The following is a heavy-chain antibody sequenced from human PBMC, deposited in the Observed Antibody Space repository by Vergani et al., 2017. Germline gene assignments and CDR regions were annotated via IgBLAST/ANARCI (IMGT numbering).Heavy chain of an antibody. CDR1: GFTVSSNY. D-gene: IGHD1-26*01. Sequence: EVQLVESGGGLVQPGGSLRLSCAASGFTVSSNYMSWVRQAPGKGLEWVSSISSSSSYIYYADSVKGRFTISRDNAKNSLYLQMNSLRAEDTAVYYCARYSEIYYFDYWGQGTLVTVSS. J-gene: IGHJ4*02. V-gene: IGHV3-21*01. CDR2: ISSSSSYI. CDR3: ARYSEIYYFDY.